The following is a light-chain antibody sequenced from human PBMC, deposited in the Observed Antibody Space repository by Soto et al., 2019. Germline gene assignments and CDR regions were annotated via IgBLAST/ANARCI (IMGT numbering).Light chain of an antibody. CDR3: SSFPGTNSFV. V-gene: IGLV2-8*01. CDR1: YSDIGAYNY. CDR2: EVS. Sequence: ARAQAAAVSGGSRQTGTIPCSGTYSDIGAYNYVSWYQQRQGEAPKLIIYEVSKRPSGVPDRIFASKSGNTAYLTGSGFQADDEANYSCSSFPGTNSFVLGSGTKV. J-gene: IGLJ1*01.